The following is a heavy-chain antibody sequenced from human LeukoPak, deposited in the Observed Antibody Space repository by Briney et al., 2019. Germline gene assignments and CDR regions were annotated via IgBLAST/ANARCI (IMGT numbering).Heavy chain of an antibody. Sequence: DPSETLSLTCAVSADSFSSHYWTWIRQPPGKGLEWIGYISYIGSTYYNPSLKSRVTISVDTSKNQFSLKLSSVTAADTAVYYCARDSGGPDGVDYWGQGTLVTVSS. J-gene: IGHJ4*02. CDR1: ADSFSSHY. CDR3: ARDSGGPDGVDY. CDR2: ISYIGST. V-gene: IGHV4-59*11. D-gene: IGHD2-15*01.